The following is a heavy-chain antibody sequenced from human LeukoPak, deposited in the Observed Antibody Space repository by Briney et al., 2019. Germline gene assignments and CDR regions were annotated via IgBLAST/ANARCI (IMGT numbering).Heavy chain of an antibody. CDR1: GFTLSNYW. J-gene: IGHJ6*02. Sequence: GGSLRLSCAASGFTLSNYWMTWVRQAPGKGLEWVANIKQDGSEKFYVDSVKGRFSISRDNAKNLVYLQMNSLRAEDTAVFYCARDFPSFYGMDVWGQGTTVTVSS. CDR3: ARDFPSFYGMDV. V-gene: IGHV3-7*01. CDR2: IKQDGSEK.